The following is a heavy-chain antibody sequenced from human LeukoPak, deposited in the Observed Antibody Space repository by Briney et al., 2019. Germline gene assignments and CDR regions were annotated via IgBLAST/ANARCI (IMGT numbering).Heavy chain of an antibody. CDR3: ARRHFDY. Sequence: PGGSLRLSCAASGFTFSSYWMSWVRQAPGKGLEWVAVIWYDGSNKYYADSVKGRFTISRDNSKNTLYLQMNSLRAEDTAVYYCARRHFDYWGQGTLVTVSS. J-gene: IGHJ4*02. CDR2: IWYDGSNK. CDR1: GFTFSSYW. V-gene: IGHV3-33*08.